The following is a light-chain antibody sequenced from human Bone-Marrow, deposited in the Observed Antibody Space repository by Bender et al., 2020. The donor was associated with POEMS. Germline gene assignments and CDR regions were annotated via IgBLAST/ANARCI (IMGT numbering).Light chain of an antibody. V-gene: IGLV2-14*03. CDR2: DVT. J-gene: IGLJ2*01. CDR1: SSDVGGYKY. Sequence: QSALTQPASVSGSPGQSITISCTGTSSDVGGYKYVSWYQQHPGKAPKLMIYDVTNRPSGVSTRFSGSKSGNTASLTISGLQAEDEADYYCCSYAGGVIFGGGTKLTVL. CDR3: CSYAGGVI.